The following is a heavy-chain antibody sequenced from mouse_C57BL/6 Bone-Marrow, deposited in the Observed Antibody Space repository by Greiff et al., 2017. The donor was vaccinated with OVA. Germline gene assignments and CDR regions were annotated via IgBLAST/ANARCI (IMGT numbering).Heavy chain of an antibody. CDR3: ARVQGGYYYGSSCYFDY. CDR2: INPYNGGT. V-gene: IGHV1-19*01. Sequence: EVQLQESGPVLVKPGASVKMSCKASGYTFTDYYMNWVKQSHGKSLEWIGVINPYNGGTSYNQKFKGKATLTVDKSSSTAYMELNSLTSEDSAVYYCARVQGGYYYGSSCYFDYWGQGTTLTVSS. D-gene: IGHD1-1*01. J-gene: IGHJ2*01. CDR1: GYTFTDYY.